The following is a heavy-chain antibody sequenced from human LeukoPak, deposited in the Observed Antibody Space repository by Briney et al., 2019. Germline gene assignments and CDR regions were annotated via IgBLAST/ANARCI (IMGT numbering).Heavy chain of an antibody. CDR2: IYYTGST. J-gene: IGHJ6*03. CDR3: ARLVSYDVLTENFYKYYMDV. V-gene: IGHV4-39*01. Sequence: MPSETLSLTCTVSSGSISSNNYYWGWIRQPPGKGLEWIGSIYYTGSTFYNPSLKSRVTMFLDALKNQFTLKVTSVTATDTAVYYCARLVSYDVLTENFYKYYMDVWGKGTTVTVSS. CDR1: SGSISSNNYY. D-gene: IGHD3-9*01.